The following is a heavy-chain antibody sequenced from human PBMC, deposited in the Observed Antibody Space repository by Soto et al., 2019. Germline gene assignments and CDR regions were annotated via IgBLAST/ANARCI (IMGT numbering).Heavy chain of an antibody. J-gene: IGHJ6*03. CDR2: ISAYNGNT. Sequence: ASVKVSCKASGYTFTSYGISWVRQAPGQGLEWMGWISAYNGNTNYAQKLQGRVTMTTDTSTSTAYMELRSLRSDDTAVYYCATTLVVPAATDYYYYYMAVWGKGTTVTVSS. CDR1: GYTFTSYG. CDR3: ATTLVVPAATDYYYYYMAV. V-gene: IGHV1-18*01. D-gene: IGHD2-2*01.